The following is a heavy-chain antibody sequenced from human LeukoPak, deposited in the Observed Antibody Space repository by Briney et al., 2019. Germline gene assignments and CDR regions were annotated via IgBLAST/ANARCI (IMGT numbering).Heavy chain of an antibody. CDR2: IRSKANSYAT. CDR3: TRQRRSSWYKYFDY. V-gene: IGHV3-73*01. J-gene: IGHJ4*02. CDR1: GFTFSGSA. D-gene: IGHD6-13*01. Sequence: GGSLRLSCAASGFTFSGSAMHWVRQASGKGLEWVGRIRSKANSYATAYAAWVKGRFTISRDDSKNTEYLQMKSVKTADLDWLFCTRQRRSSWYKYFDYWGQGTLVTVSS.